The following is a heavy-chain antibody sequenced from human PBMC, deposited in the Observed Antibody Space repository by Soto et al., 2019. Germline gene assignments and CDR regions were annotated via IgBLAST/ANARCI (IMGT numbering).Heavy chain of an antibody. Sequence: CGSLRLSCAASGFTFSGSVMHWVRQASGKGLEWVGRIRSKTNSYATAYAASVKGRFTISRDDSENTAYLQMNSLKTEDTAVYYCTEGRGYWGQGTLVTVSS. V-gene: IGHV3-73*01. J-gene: IGHJ4*02. CDR2: IRSKTNSYAT. D-gene: IGHD3-10*01. CDR1: GFTFSGSV. CDR3: TEGRGY.